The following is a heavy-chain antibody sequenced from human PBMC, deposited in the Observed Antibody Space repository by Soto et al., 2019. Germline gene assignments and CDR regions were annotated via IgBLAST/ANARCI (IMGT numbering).Heavy chain of an antibody. CDR3: ARGPSSLTRFDY. D-gene: IGHD2-2*01. Sequence: PGGSLRPSCAASGFTFSSYAMHWVRQAPGKGLEWVAVISYDASNKYYADSVKGRFTISRDNSKNTLYLQMNSLRAEDTAVYYCARGPSSLTRFDYWGQGTLVTVSS. CDR2: ISYDASNK. J-gene: IGHJ4*02. CDR1: GFTFSSYA. V-gene: IGHV3-30-3*01.